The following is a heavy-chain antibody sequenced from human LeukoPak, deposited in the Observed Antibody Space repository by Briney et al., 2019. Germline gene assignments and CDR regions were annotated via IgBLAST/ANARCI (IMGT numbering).Heavy chain of an antibody. Sequence: PGGSLSLSCAASGFTFDDYAMHWVRQAPGKGLEWVSGISWYSGSIGYADSVKGRLTISRDNAKNSLYLQINSLRAEDTALYYCAKDKASYSSGWYDYWGQGTLVTVSS. CDR3: AKDKASYSSGWYDY. V-gene: IGHV3-9*01. J-gene: IGHJ4*02. D-gene: IGHD6-19*01. CDR1: GFTFDDYA. CDR2: ISWYSGSI.